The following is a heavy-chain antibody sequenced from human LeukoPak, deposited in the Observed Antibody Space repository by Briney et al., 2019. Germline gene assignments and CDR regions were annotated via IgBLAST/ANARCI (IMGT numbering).Heavy chain of an antibody. J-gene: IGHJ5*02. Sequence: GGSLRLSCAASGFTFTDYYMSWIRHATGKGLEWVSYISSSGSTKYYADSVKGRFTISRDNAKNSLYLQMNSLRAEDTAVYYCARAARWFDPWGQGTLVTVSS. CDR3: ARAARWFDP. CDR1: GFTFTDYY. V-gene: IGHV3-11*01. CDR2: ISSSGSTK.